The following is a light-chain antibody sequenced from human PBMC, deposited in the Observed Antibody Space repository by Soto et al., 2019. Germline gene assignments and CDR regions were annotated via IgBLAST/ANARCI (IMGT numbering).Light chain of an antibody. CDR2: GAS. CDR3: HQYGGSPYT. J-gene: IGKJ2*01. V-gene: IGKV3-20*01. CDR1: QSVRSNY. Sequence: EIVLTQSPGTLSLSPGERATLSCRASQSVRSNYLAWYQQKPGQAPRRLVYGASSRATGIPDRFSGTGSGTDFTLTISRLEPEDFAVYYCHQYGGSPYTFGQGTKLEIK.